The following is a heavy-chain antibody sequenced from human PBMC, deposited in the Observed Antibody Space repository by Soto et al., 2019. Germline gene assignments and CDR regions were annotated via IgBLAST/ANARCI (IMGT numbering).Heavy chain of an antibody. CDR3: ARDRYPAALKHADSSGWSNYYYGMDV. D-gene: IGHD6-19*01. CDR2: IYYSGST. V-gene: IGHV4-61*01. CDR1: GGSVSSGSYY. J-gene: IGHJ6*02. Sequence: SETLSLTCTVSGGSVSSGSYYWSWIRQPPGKGLEWIGYIYYSGSTNYNPSLKSRVTISVDTSKNQFSLKLSSVTAADTAVYYCARDRYPAALKHADSSGWSNYYYGMDVWGQGTTVTVSS.